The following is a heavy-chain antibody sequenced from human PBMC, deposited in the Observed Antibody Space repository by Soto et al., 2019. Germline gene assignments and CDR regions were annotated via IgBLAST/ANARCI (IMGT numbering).Heavy chain of an antibody. V-gene: IGHV3-72*01. D-gene: IGHD3-10*01. J-gene: IGHJ6*02. Sequence: EVQLVASGGGLVQPGGSLRLSCAASGFTFSDHYMDWVRQAPGKGLEWVGRIRNKANNYITVYAAAVRGRFIISRDDSSNSLLRQMNSLKTEDTAIYSCVRDRRMIRGAWTGYDMDVWGQGTAVTVFS. CDR2: IRNKANNYIT. CDR3: VRDRRMIRGAWTGYDMDV. CDR1: GFTFSDHY.